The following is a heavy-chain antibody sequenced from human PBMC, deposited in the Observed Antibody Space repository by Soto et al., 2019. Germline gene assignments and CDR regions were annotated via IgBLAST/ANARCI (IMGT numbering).Heavy chain of an antibody. CDR1: GVTFSSYN. J-gene: IGHJ3*01. Sequence: QVQLVQSGAELKRPGSSVKFSCKASGVTFSSYNIHWVRQAPGQGLEWMGRIVPFLGTIDHAQTFQDRVTITADKSTSTAYMELTSLRSDDTDVYYCAGPFGVVPYEAFDVWGQGTMLIVSS. D-gene: IGHD3-3*01. CDR2: IVPFLGTI. V-gene: IGHV1-69*08. CDR3: AGPFGVVPYEAFDV.